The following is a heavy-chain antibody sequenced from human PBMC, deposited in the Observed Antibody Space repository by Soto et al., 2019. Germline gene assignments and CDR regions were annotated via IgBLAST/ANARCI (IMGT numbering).Heavy chain of an antibody. CDR2: IGHAGDT. Sequence: EVHLVESWGGLVQPGGSLRLSCAASGFTFSTYDMHWVRQASGKGLEWVSSIGHAGDTYYAGSVKGRFTISRDNAKNAFYLQMNSLGVGDTAVYYCASLGARIYWGQGSLVTVYS. CDR3: ASLGARIY. D-gene: IGHD7-27*01. V-gene: IGHV3-13*04. CDR1: GFTFSTYD. J-gene: IGHJ4*02.